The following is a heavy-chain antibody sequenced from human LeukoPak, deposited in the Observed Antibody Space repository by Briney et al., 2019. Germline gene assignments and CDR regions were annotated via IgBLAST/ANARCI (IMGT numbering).Heavy chain of an antibody. CDR2: INLSGDRT. D-gene: IGHD5-18*01. CDR3: AREVRYEYSYSPPRFDP. J-gene: IGHJ5*02. V-gene: IGHV1-46*01. Sequence: PVASVNVSCKASGYTFTSYYLHWVRQAPGQGLEWMGTINLSGDRTSYAQKIQGRVTMTRDTSTSTVYMELSSLTSEDTAVYYCAREVRYEYSYSPPRFDPWGQGTLVTVSS. CDR1: GYTFTSYY.